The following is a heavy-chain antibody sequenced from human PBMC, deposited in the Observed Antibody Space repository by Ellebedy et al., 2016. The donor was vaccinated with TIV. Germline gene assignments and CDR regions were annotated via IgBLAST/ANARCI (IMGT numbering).Heavy chain of an antibody. V-gene: IGHV4-39*07. CDR3: ARGPQPGGGFALGPDSSGYYYYFDY. Sequence: SETLSLXXTVSGGSISSSSYYWGWIRQPPGKGLEWIGSIYYSGSTYYNPSLKSRVTISVDTSKNQFSLKLSSVTAADTAVYYCARGPQPGGGFALGPDSSGYYYYFDYWGQGTLVTVSS. J-gene: IGHJ4*02. CDR1: GGSISSSSYY. CDR2: IYYSGST. D-gene: IGHD3-22*01.